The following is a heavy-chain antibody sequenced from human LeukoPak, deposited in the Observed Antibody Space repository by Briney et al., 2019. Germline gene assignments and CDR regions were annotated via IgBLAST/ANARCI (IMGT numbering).Heavy chain of an antibody. D-gene: IGHD1-14*01. CDR2: ISYDGSNK. V-gene: IGHV3-30-3*01. CDR3: ARGGRRYDFDY. J-gene: IGHJ4*02. Sequence: GSLRLSCAASGFTFSSYAMHWVRQAPGKGLEWVAVISYDGSNKYYADSVKGRFTISRDNSKNTLYLQMNCLRAEDTAVYYCARGGRRYDFDYWGQGTLVTVSS. CDR1: GFTFSSYA.